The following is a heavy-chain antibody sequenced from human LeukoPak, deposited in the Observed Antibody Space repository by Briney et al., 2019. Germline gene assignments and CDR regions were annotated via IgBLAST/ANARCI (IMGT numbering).Heavy chain of an antibody. J-gene: IGHJ4*02. V-gene: IGHV1-2*02. CDR1: GYTFTGYY. CDR2: INPNSGGT. CDR3: AVIEAAAGTNYFDY. Sequence: GASVKVSCKASGYTFTGYYMRWVRQAPGQGLEWMGWINPNSGGTNYAQKFQGRVTMTRDTSISTAYVELSRLRSDDTAVYYCAVIEAAAGTNYFDYWGQGTLVTVSS. D-gene: IGHD6-13*01.